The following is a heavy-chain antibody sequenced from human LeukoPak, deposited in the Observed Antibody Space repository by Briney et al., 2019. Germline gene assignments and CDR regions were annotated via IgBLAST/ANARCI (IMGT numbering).Heavy chain of an antibody. J-gene: IGHJ4*02. Sequence: GASVKVSCKASGYTFTSYGISWVRQAAGQGLEGMGWISAYNGNTNYAQKLQGRVTMTTDTSTSTAYMELRSLRSDDTAVYYCARSADRRDGYKIPRDFDYWGQGTLVTVSS. D-gene: IGHD5-24*01. CDR2: ISAYNGNT. CDR3: ARSADRRDGYKIPRDFDY. V-gene: IGHV1-18*01. CDR1: GYTFTSYG.